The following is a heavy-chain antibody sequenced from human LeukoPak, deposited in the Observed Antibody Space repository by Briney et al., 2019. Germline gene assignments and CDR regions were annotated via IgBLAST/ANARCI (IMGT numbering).Heavy chain of an antibody. Sequence: SETLSLTCTVSGGSISSHYWSWLRQPPGKGLEWSGYISYIGSTNYSPSLKSRVTISVDTSKNQFSLRLSSVTAADTAVYYCAGDQLALNALDIWGQGTMVTVSS. V-gene: IGHV4-59*11. D-gene: IGHD1-1*01. J-gene: IGHJ3*02. CDR2: ISYIGST. CDR3: AGDQLALNALDI. CDR1: GGSISSHY.